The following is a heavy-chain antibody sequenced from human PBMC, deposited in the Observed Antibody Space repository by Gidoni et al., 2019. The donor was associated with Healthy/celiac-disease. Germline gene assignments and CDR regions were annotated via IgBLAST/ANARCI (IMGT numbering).Heavy chain of an antibody. CDR2: ISYDGSNK. CDR3: ARDQGDIVVVVAATPGIAVAGGFDY. V-gene: IGHV3-30-3*01. D-gene: IGHD2-15*01. J-gene: IGHJ4*02. CDR1: GFTFSSYA. Sequence: QVQLVESGGGVVQPGRSLRLSCAALGFTFSSYALHWVRQAPGKGLEWVAVISYDGSNKYYAYSVKCRFTISRDNSKNTLYLQMTSLRAEDTAVYHCARDQGDIVVVVAATPGIAVAGGFDYWGQGTLVTVSS.